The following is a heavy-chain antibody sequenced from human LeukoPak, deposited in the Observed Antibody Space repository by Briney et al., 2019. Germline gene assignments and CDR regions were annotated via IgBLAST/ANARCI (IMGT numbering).Heavy chain of an antibody. Sequence: GGSLRPSCAASGFPFSTYNMNWVRQAPGKGREWFSSIRKNGGTIPYADSVKGRFTISRDNAQNSLYLQMNSLRAEDTAVYYCARDFLEDTQWGQGTLVTVSS. CDR2: IRKNGGTI. CDR3: ARDFLEDTQ. CDR1: GFPFSTYN. V-gene: IGHV3-48*01. D-gene: IGHD2-15*01. J-gene: IGHJ4*02.